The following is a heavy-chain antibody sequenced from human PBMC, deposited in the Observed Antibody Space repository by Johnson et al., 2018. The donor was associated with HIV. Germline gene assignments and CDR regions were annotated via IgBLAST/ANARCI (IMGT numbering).Heavy chain of an antibody. CDR1: GFTFSSYA. CDR2: ISGSGGSR. J-gene: IGHJ3*01. D-gene: IGHD3-22*01. CDR3: AKGTYYYDSSGYNDAFDV. Sequence: VQLVESGGGLVQPGGSLRLSCAASGFTFSSYAMSWVRQGPGKGLEWVSGISGSGGSRNYAYSVKGRFTISRDNSKNTLYLQMNSLRAEDTAVYYCAKGTYYYDSSGYNDAFDVWGQGTMVTVSS. V-gene: IGHV3-23*04.